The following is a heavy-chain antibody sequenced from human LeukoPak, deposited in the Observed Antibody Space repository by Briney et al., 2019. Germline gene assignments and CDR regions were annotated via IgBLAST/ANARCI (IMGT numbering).Heavy chain of an antibody. V-gene: IGHV4-31*03. CDR2: IYYVGNT. CDR1: GGSISSGGNY. CDR3: ARIEVIGSTRYFDY. D-gene: IGHD3-16*02. Sequence: SETLSLTSSVSGGSISSGGNYWSWLRQLPGKGLEWIGYIYYVGNTNFNPSLKSRPSMSVDTSTNQFSLSLTSVTAADTALYFCARIEVIGSTRYFDYWGQGAMVTVSS. J-gene: IGHJ4*02.